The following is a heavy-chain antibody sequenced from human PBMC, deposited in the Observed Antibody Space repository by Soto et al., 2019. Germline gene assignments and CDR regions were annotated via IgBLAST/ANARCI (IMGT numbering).Heavy chain of an antibody. V-gene: IGHV3-21*01. CDR2: ISGSGAYI. CDR3: ARGGAARTDV. CDR1: GFSFSTYN. D-gene: IGHD3-16*01. J-gene: IGHJ6*02. Sequence: PGGSLRLSCAASGFSFSTYNMMWVRQAPGKGLEWVSCISGSGAYIYYADSVKGRFTMSRDNAKNSLYLQMNSLRGDDTAVYYCARGGAARTDVWRQGTTVTVSS.